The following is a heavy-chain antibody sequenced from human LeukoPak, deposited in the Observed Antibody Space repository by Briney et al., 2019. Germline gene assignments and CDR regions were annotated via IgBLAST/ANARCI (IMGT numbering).Heavy chain of an antibody. J-gene: IGHJ4*02. Sequence: GGSLTLSCAGSGFTFSSYGMHWVRQAPGKGLEWVAFIRYDGSNKYYADSVKGRFTISRDNSKNTLYLQMNSLRAEDTAVYYCARWLQFSLDYWGQGTLVTVSS. CDR2: IRYDGSNK. D-gene: IGHD5-24*01. V-gene: IGHV3-30*02. CDR3: ARWLQFSLDY. CDR1: GFTFSSYG.